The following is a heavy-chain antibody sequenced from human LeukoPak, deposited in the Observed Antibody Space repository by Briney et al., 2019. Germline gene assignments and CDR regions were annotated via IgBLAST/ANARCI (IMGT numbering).Heavy chain of an antibody. Sequence: GGSLRLSCAASGFTFSSDAMSWVRQAPGKGLEWVSGISGSGGSTYYADSVKGRFTISRDNSKNTLYLQMNSLRAEDTAVYYCAKDLRSTPRSGLDYWGQGTLVTVSS. CDR2: ISGSGGST. J-gene: IGHJ4*02. D-gene: IGHD3-3*01. CDR3: AKDLRSTPRSGLDY. CDR1: GFTFSSDA. V-gene: IGHV3-23*01.